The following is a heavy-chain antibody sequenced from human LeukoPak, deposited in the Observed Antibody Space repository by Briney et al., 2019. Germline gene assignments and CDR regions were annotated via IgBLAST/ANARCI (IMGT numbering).Heavy chain of an antibody. Sequence: SETLSLTCTVSGGSISSYYWGWIRQPPGKGLEWIGYIYYSGSTNYNPSLKSRVTISVDTSKNQFSLKLSSVTAADTAVYYCARDGLPGFPAFDIWGQGTMVTVSS. CDR1: GGSISSYY. V-gene: IGHV4-59*01. CDR2: IYYSGST. CDR3: ARDGLPGFPAFDI. D-gene: IGHD3-9*01. J-gene: IGHJ3*02.